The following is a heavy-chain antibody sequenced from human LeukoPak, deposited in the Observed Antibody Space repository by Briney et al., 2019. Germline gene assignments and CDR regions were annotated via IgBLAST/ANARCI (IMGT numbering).Heavy chain of an antibody. D-gene: IGHD1-26*01. J-gene: IGHJ4*02. CDR3: ARARGGSNSDY. Sequence: GGSLRLSCAASGFTFSSYWMTWVRQAPGKGLEWVANIKQDGSEKYYVDSVKGRFTISRDNAKNSQYLQINSLRADDTAVYYCARARGGSNSDYWGQGTLVTVSS. CDR2: IKQDGSEK. CDR1: GFTFSSYW. V-gene: IGHV3-7*05.